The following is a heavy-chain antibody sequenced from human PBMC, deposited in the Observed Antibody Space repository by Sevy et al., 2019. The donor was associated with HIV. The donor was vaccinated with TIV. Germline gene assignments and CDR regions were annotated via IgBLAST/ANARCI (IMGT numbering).Heavy chain of an antibody. V-gene: IGHV3-30-3*01. CDR2: ISYDGSNK. CDR3: ARGHCSGGSCYSGQFDY. Sequence: GGSLRLSCAASGFTFSSYAMHWVRQAPGKGLEWVAVISYDGSNKYYADSVKGRFTISRDNSKNTLYLQMNSLRAEDTAVYYCARGHCSGGSCYSGQFDYWGQGTLVTVYS. CDR1: GFTFSSYA. J-gene: IGHJ4*02. D-gene: IGHD2-15*01.